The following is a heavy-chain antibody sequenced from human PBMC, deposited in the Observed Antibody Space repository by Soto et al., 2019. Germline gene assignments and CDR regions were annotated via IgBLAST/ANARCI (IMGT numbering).Heavy chain of an antibody. CDR3: ARDRGCSGGSCYSENWFDP. V-gene: IGHV1-18*01. CDR1: GFTFNNYG. CDR2: ISSYNGNT. J-gene: IGHJ5*02. D-gene: IGHD2-15*01. Sequence: GASVKVSCXASGFTFNNYGVNWVRQAPGQGLEWVGWISSYNGNTNNAEKVQGRVTMTTDTSTNTAYMELRSLRSDDTAVYYCARDRGCSGGSCYSENWFDPWGQGTLVTVSS.